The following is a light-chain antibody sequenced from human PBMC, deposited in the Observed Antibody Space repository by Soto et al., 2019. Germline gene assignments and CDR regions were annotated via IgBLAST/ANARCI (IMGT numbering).Light chain of an antibody. V-gene: IGLV2-23*02. J-gene: IGLJ2*01. CDR3: CSYAGSSTFVI. Sequence: QSALTQPASVSGSPGQSFTIACTGTSSDVGSYNLVSWYQQHPGKAPKLMIYEDSKRPSGVSNRFSGSKSGNTASLTISGLQAEDEADYYCCSYAGSSTFVIFGGGTKVTVL. CDR1: SSDVGSYNL. CDR2: EDS.